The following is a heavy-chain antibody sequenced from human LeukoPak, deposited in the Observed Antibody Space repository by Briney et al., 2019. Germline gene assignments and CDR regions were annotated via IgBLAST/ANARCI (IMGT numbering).Heavy chain of an antibody. CDR1: GGPISSANYY. CDR3: ARETVVPVGFAY. CDR2: IYYSGST. Sequence: SETLSLTCSVSGGPISSANYYCAWIRQPPGRGLEWIGGIYYSGSTYYNPSLKSRVTFFMDTSKKQCSLNLRSVTAADAAVYYCARETVVPVGFAYWGQGILVTVSS. D-gene: IGHD2-15*01. V-gene: IGHV4-39*02. J-gene: IGHJ4*02.